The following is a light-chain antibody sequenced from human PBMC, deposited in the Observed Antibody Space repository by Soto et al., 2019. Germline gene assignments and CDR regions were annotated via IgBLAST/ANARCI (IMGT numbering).Light chain of an antibody. Sequence: QSVLTQPASVSGSPGQSITISCTGTSSDVSGYNYVSWYQQHPGKAPKPMIYEVNNRPSGVSNRFSGSKSGNTASLTISGLQAEDEADYYCSSYATSSTLHVFGTGTKVT. CDR2: EVN. CDR3: SSYATSSTLHV. CDR1: SSDVSGYNY. J-gene: IGLJ1*01. V-gene: IGLV2-14*01.